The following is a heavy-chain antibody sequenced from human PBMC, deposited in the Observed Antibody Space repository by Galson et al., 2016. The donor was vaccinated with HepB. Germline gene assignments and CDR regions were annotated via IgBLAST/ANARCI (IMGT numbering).Heavy chain of an antibody. CDR1: GFAFSDFY. V-gene: IGHV3-11*01. Sequence: SLRLSCAVSGFAFSDFYLTWIRQAPGKGLEWVSYIRSSRNTIYYADSVKGRFTISRDNARKSVYLQMNSLRAEDTAVYYCARGPPSYNWNDVGYFDYWGQGTLVTVSA. CDR3: ARGPPSYNWNDVGYFDY. D-gene: IGHD1-20*01. CDR2: IRSSRNTI. J-gene: IGHJ4*02.